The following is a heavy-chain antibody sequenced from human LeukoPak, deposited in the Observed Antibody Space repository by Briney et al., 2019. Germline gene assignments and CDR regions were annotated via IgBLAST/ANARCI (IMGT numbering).Heavy chain of an antibody. D-gene: IGHD3-22*01. CDR3: ARGRNYYGSSVYYYEGDAFDI. CDR2: INPSGGNT. V-gene: IGHV1-46*01. CDR1: GYSFTSYN. Sequence: GASVKVSCKTSGYSFTSYNLHWVRQAPGQRLEWMGIINPSGGNTIYAQKFQGRVTMTRDTSTSTVYMELKSLRSEDTAVYYCARGRNYYGSSVYYYEGDAFDIWGQGTMVTVSS. J-gene: IGHJ3*02.